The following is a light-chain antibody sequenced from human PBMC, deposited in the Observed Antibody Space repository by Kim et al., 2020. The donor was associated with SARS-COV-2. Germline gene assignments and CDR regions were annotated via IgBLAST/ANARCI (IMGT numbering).Light chain of an antibody. CDR3: KQIYSTPQP. V-gene: IGKV1-39*01. CDR2: AAS. J-gene: IGKJ2*01. CDR1: QSISNY. Sequence: DIQMTQSPSSLSASVGDRVTITCRASQSISNYLNWYQQKPGKAPKLLISAASSLQSGVPSRFSGSGSGTDFTLTITTLQPEDFATYYCKQIYSTPQPFGQGTKLEI.